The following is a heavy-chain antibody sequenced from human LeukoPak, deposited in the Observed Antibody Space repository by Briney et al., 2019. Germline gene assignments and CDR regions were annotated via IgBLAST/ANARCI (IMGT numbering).Heavy chain of an antibody. CDR3: ARLTERRVPYSGYERYWFDP. Sequence: KTSETLSLTCAVSGYSISSGYYWGWIRQPPGKGLEWIGSIYHSGSTYYNPSLKSRVTISVDTSKNQFSRKLSSVTAEGTAVYYCARLTERRVPYSGYERYWFDPWGQGTLVTVSS. CDR1: GYSISSGYY. J-gene: IGHJ5*02. V-gene: IGHV4-38-2*01. D-gene: IGHD5-12*01. CDR2: IYHSGST.